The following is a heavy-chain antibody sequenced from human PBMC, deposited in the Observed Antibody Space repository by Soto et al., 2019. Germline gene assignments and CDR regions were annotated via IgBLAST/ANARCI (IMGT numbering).Heavy chain of an antibody. CDR2: ISSSSSYI. J-gene: IGHJ1*01. Sequence: EVQLVESGGGLVKPGGSLRLSCAASGFTFSSYSMNWVRQAPGKGLEWVSSISSSSSYIYYADSVKGRFTISRDNAKNSLYLQMNSLRAEDTAVYYCARDWLRETMEYFQHWGQGTLVTVSS. CDR3: ARDWLRETMEYFQH. D-gene: IGHD5-12*01. CDR1: GFTFSSYS. V-gene: IGHV3-21*01.